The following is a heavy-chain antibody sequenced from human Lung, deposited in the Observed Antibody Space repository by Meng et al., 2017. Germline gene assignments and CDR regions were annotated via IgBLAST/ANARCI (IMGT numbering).Heavy chain of an antibody. J-gene: IGHJ4*02. V-gene: IGHV4-34*01. Sequence: QAQLQQWGAGLLKPSATLSLPCVVSGGSFSDYYWSWIRQPPGKGLEWIGEINHSGSTNYNPSLESRATISVDTSQNNLSLKLSSVTAADSAVYYCARGPTTMAHDFDYWGQGTLVTVSS. D-gene: IGHD4-11*01. CDR1: GGSFSDYY. CDR2: INHSGST. CDR3: ARGPTTMAHDFDY.